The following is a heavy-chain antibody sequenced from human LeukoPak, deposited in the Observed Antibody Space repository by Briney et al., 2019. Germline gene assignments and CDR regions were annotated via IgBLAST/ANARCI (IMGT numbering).Heavy chain of an antibody. CDR3: AKGVRNSGWTGDYFDY. V-gene: IGHV3-23*01. CDR1: GFTFSSYA. Sequence: PGGSLTLSCAASGFTFSSYAMSWVRQAPGKGPEWVSAISGTDGGTFCAGSVTGRFTVSRDNSKNTLHLQMNSLRAEDTAVYYCAKGVRNSGWTGDYFDYWGLGTLVTVSS. J-gene: IGHJ4*02. D-gene: IGHD6-19*01. CDR2: ISGTDGGT.